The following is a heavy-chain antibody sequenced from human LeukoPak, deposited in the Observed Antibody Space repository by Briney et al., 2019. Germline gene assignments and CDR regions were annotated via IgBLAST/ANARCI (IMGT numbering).Heavy chain of an antibody. J-gene: IGHJ5*02. CDR1: GGSISSYY. CDR3: APTPDYGSGSYINWFDP. Sequence: SETLSLTCTVSGGSISSYYWSWIRQPAGKGLEWIGRIYTSGSTNYNPSLKSRVTMSVDTSKNQFSLKLSSVTAADTAVYYCAPTPDYGSGSYINWFDPWGQGTLVTVSS. V-gene: IGHV4-4*07. D-gene: IGHD3-10*01. CDR2: IYTSGST.